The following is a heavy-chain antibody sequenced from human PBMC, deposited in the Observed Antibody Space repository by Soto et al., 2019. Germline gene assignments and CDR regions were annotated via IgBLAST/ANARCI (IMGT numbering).Heavy chain of an antibody. D-gene: IGHD4-17*01. CDR3: ARQTDYGDYVHAFDI. V-gene: IGHV5-51*01. Sequence: PGESLKISCKGSGYSFTSYWIGWARQMPGKGLEWMGIIYPGDSDTRYSPSFQGQVTISADKSISTAYLQWSSLKASDTAMYYCARQTDYGDYVHAFDIWGQGTMVTVSS. CDR2: IYPGDSDT. CDR1: GYSFTSYW. J-gene: IGHJ3*02.